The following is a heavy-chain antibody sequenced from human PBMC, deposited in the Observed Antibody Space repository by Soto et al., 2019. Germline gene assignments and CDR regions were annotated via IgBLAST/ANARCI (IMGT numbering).Heavy chain of an antibody. D-gene: IGHD2-15*01. CDR2: MSGTSADT. CDR3: AREDGGGPFDY. J-gene: IGHJ4*02. CDR1: GFMFSAYA. V-gene: IGHV3-23*01. Sequence: DVHLLESGGGLVQPGGSLRLSCAASGFMFSAYAMHWVRQAPGQGLEWVSSMSGTSADTYYADSVKGRFTVSRDNSKDTLYLQLNSLRAEDTALYFCAREDGGGPFDYWGQGTLVIVSS.